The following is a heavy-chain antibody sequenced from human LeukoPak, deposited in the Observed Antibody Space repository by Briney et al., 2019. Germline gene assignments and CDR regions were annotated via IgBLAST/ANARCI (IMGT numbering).Heavy chain of an antibody. Sequence: GGSLRLSCAASVFTYSTYWMSWVRQAPGKGLEWVANIKQDGSEKYYVDSVKGRFTISRDNAKNSLYLQMSSLRAEDTAVYYCARDCSGGSCFDYWGQGTLVTVSS. CDR3: ARDCSGGSCFDY. CDR2: IKQDGSEK. V-gene: IGHV3-7*01. J-gene: IGHJ4*02. D-gene: IGHD2-15*01. CDR1: VFTYSTYW.